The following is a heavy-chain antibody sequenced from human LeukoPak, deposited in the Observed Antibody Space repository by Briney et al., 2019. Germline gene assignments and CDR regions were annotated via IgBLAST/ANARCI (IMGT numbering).Heavy chain of an antibody. CDR2: IYSGGST. CDR1: GFTVSSNH. CDR3: ARGPAGYN. V-gene: IGHV3-53*01. D-gene: IGHD1-1*01. Sequence: AGGSLRLSCAASGFTVSSNHMSWVRQAPGKGLEWVSVIYSGGSTDYADSVKGRFTISRDNSKSTLYLQMNSLRAEDTAVYHCARGPAGYNWGQGTLVTVSS. J-gene: IGHJ4*02.